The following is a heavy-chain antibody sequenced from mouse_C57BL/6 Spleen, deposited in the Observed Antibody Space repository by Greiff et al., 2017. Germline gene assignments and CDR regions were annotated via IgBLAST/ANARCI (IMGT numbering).Heavy chain of an antibody. CDR1: GYTFTEYT. D-gene: IGHD1-1*01. V-gene: IGHV1-62-2*01. J-gene: IGHJ3*01. CDR3: ARHEEGYYYGSSGFAY. CDR2: FYPGSGSI. Sequence: QVQLQQSGAELVKPGASVKLSCKASGYTFTEYTIHWVKQRSGQGLEWIGWFYPGSGSIKYNEKFKDKATLTADKSSSTVYMALSRLTSEDSAVYFCARHEEGYYYGSSGFAYWGQGTLVTVSA.